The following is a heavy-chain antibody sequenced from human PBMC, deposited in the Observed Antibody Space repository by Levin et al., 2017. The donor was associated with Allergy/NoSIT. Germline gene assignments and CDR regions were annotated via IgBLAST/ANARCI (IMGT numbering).Heavy chain of an antibody. J-gene: IGHJ6*02. CDR3: ATIRREYYDFWSGPVGGSMDV. D-gene: IGHD3-3*01. CDR1: GYTLTELS. V-gene: IGHV1-24*01. CDR2: FDPEDGET. Sequence: PGASVKVSCKVSGYTLTELSMHWVRQAPGKGLEWMGGFDPEDGETIYAQKFQGRVTMTEDTSTDTAYMELSSLRSEDTAVYYCATIRREYYDFWSGPVGGSMDVWGQGTTVTVSS.